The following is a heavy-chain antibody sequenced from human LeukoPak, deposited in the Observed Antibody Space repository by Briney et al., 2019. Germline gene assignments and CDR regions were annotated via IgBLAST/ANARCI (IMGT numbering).Heavy chain of an antibody. Sequence: PGGSLRLSCAASGFTFSSYGMRWVRQAPGKGLEWVAVIWYDGSNKYYADSVKGRFTISRDNSKNTLYLQMNSLRAEDTAVYYCASNAAAGTFDYWGQGTLVTVSS. J-gene: IGHJ4*02. D-gene: IGHD6-13*01. CDR3: ASNAAAGTFDY. V-gene: IGHV3-33*01. CDR2: IWYDGSNK. CDR1: GFTFSSYG.